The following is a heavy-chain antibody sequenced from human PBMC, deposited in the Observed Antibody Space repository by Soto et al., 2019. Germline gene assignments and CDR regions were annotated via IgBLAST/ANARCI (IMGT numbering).Heavy chain of an antibody. CDR3: ARGPHPYFNDY. D-gene: IGHD2-8*01. CDR2: MNPNNNNT. V-gene: IGHV1-8*01. CDR1: GYTFTSYD. J-gene: IGHJ4*02. Sequence: QVQLVQSGAEVKKPGASVKVSCKASGYTFTSYDINWVRQATGQGLEWMGWMNPNNNNTGYAQQFQGRVTMTRNTSISTAYMELRSLGSEDTAVYYCARGPHPYFNDYWGQGTLVTVSS.